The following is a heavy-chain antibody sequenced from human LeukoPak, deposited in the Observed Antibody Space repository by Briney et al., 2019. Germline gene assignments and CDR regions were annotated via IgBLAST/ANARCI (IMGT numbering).Heavy chain of an antibody. CDR3: ARRGYYYDSSGYLPFDY. Sequence: PSETLSLTCAVYGGSFSGYYWSWIRQPPGKGLEWIGEINHSGSTNYNPSLKSRVTISVDTSKNQFSLKLSSATAADTAVYYCARRGYYYDSSGYLPFDYWGQGTLVTVSS. CDR1: GGSFSGYY. CDR2: INHSGST. V-gene: IGHV4-34*01. J-gene: IGHJ4*02. D-gene: IGHD3-22*01.